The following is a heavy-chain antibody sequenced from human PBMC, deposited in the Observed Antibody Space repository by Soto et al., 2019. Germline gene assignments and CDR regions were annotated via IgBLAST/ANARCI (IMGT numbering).Heavy chain of an antibody. J-gene: IGHJ3*01. CDR1: GYTFTSYY. D-gene: IGHD2-15*01. CDR2: INPGGGST. CDR3: ATYCNGGTCPPGTWQ. V-gene: IGHV1-46*03. Sequence: QVQLVQSGAEVKKPGASVKVSCKASGYTFTSYYMHWVRQAPGQGLEWMGIINPGGGSTSYAQKFLGRVTITTDTSTSPIYMAVTTLRSEDTAVYYCATYCNGGTCPPGTWQWCQGTMVTVSS.